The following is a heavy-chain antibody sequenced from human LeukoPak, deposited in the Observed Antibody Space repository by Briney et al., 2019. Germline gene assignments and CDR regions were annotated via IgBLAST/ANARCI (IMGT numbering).Heavy chain of an antibody. CDR1: GFTFSDYW. J-gene: IGHJ4*02. CDR2: ISYDGGGT. CDR3: VRNMVRGVVYFDS. Sequence: GSLRLSCAASGFTFSDYWMHWVRQTPGKGLVWVSRISYDGGGTNYADSVKGRFTISRDNAKNTLYLQMNSLRVEDTAVYYCVRNMVRGVVYFDSWGQGALVTVSS. V-gene: IGHV3-74*01. D-gene: IGHD3-10*01.